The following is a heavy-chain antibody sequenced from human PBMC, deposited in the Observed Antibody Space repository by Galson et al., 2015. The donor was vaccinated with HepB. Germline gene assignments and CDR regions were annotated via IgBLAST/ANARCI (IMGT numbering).Heavy chain of an antibody. CDR3: ARYNSTSSAFDY. CDR2: ISPPSGYI. V-gene: IGHV3-21*01. D-gene: IGHD6-6*01. CDR1: GFDFSSYT. Sequence: SLRLSCAASGFDFSSYTMNWVRLAPGKGLEWISSISPPSGYIYHAESLTGRFSVSRDDAKKSLYLEMNSLSAADTALYYCARYNSTSSAFDYWGQGTLVTVSS. J-gene: IGHJ4*02.